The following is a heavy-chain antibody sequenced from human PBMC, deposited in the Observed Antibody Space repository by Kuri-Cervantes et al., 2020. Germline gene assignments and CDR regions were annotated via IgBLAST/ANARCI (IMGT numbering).Heavy chain of an antibody. D-gene: IGHD3-10*01. J-gene: IGHJ5*02. Sequence: ETLSLTCAASEFTFSSYAMSWVRQAPGKGLEWVSAISGSGGSTYYADSVKGRFTISRDNSKNTLYLQMNSLRAEDTAVYYCAKVGPMVRGIAFDPWGQGTLVTVSS. CDR2: ISGSGGST. CDR3: AKVGPMVRGIAFDP. V-gene: IGHV3-23*01. CDR1: EFTFSSYA.